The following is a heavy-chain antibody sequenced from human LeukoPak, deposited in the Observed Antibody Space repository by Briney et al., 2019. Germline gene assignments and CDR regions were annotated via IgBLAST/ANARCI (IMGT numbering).Heavy chain of an antibody. J-gene: IGHJ4*01. Sequence: GGSLRLSCAASGFTFSNSAMSWVRQAPGKGLEWVSTLSGSGITTYYADSVKRRFTISRDNSKNTLYLQMNSLRAEDTAVYYCAKGIYSSGWSYFDYWGHGTLVTVSS. V-gene: IGHV3-23*01. CDR2: LSGSGITT. D-gene: IGHD6-19*01. CDR1: GFTFSNSA. CDR3: AKGIYSSGWSYFDY.